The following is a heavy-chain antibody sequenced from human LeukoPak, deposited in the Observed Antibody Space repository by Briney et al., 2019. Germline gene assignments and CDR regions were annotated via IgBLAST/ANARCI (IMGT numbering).Heavy chain of an antibody. V-gene: IGHV3-9*01. CDR2: ISWNSVSI. D-gene: IGHD3-22*01. CDR3: AKVGDSSGYYYYFDY. CDR1: GFTFDDYA. Sequence: PGRSLRLSCAASGFTFDDYAMHWVRHAPGKGLEWVSGISWNSVSIVYADSVKGRFTISRDNAKNSLYLQMNSLRAEDTAFYYCAKVGDSSGYYYYFDYWGQGTLVTVSS. J-gene: IGHJ4*02.